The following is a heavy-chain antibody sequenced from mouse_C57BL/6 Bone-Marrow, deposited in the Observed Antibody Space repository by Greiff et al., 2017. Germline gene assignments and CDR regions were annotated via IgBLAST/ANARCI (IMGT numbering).Heavy chain of an antibody. V-gene: IGHV1-80*01. J-gene: IGHJ1*03. Sequence: SGAELVKPGASVKISCTASGYAFSSYWMNWVKQRPGKGLEWIGQIYPGDGDTNYDGKFQGKATLTADKSASTAYMQLSSLTSEDAAVYVFARWDYYVSAWYFDVGGTGSTVTVSS. CDR2: IYPGDGDT. CDR1: GYAFSSYW. D-gene: IGHD1-1*01. CDR3: ARWDYYVSAWYFDV.